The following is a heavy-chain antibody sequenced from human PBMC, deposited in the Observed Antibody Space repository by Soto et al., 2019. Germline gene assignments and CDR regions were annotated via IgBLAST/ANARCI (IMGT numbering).Heavy chain of an antibody. CDR3: ARGHCGPVVTAIECLPFDY. CDR2: IIPILGTA. CDR1: GGTFSSYA. D-gene: IGHD2-21*02. Sequence: QVQLVQSGAEVKKPGSSVKVSCKASGGTFSSYAISWVRQAPGQGLEWMGGIIPILGTANYAQKFQGRVTITADESTSTAYMELSSLRSEDTAVYYCARGHCGPVVTAIECLPFDYWGQGTLVTVSS. V-gene: IGHV1-69*11. J-gene: IGHJ4*02.